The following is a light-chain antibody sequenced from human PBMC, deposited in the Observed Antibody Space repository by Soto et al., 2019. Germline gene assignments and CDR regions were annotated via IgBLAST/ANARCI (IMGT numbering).Light chain of an antibody. V-gene: IGKV3-20*01. J-gene: IGKJ3*01. CDR3: QQYGDSPT. Sequence: EIVLTQSPGTLSLSPGERATLSCRASQSVSSSYLAWYQQKLGQAPRLLIYGASSRATGIPDRFSGSGSGTDFTHTISRLEPEDFAVYYCQQYGDSPTCGPGTKVDIK. CDR1: QSVSSSY. CDR2: GAS.